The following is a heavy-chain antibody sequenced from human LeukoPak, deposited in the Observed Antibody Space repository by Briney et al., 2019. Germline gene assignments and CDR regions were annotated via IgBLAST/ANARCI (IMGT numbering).Heavy chain of an antibody. CDR3: AKDPRGYRSGGSCLEYYFDY. D-gene: IGHD2-15*01. J-gene: IGHJ4*02. Sequence: GGSLRLSCAASGFTFSSYAMSWVRQAPGKGLEWVSAISGSGGSTYYADSVKGRFTISRDNSKNTLYLQMNSLRAEDTAVYYCAKDPRGYRSGGSCLEYYFDYWGQGTLVTVSS. V-gene: IGHV3-23*01. CDR2: ISGSGGST. CDR1: GFTFSSYA.